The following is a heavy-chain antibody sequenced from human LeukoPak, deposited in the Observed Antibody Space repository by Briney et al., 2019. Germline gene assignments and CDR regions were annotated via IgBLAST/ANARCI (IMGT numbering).Heavy chain of an antibody. J-gene: IGHJ4*02. CDR3: ARASSSWSVENPNFDY. V-gene: IGHV4-39*01. CDR2: IYDSGST. D-gene: IGHD6-13*01. CDR1: GGSIRSSYYY. Sequence: SETLSLTCTVSGGSIRSSYYYWGWIRQPPGKGLERIGSIYDSGSTYYNPSLKSRVTISVDTSKNQFSLKLSSVTAADTAVYYCARASSSWSVENPNFDYWGQGTLVTVSS.